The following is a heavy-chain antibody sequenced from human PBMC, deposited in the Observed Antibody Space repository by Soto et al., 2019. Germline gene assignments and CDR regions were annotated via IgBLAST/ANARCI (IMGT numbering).Heavy chain of an antibody. CDR2: ISAYNGNT. J-gene: IGHJ6*02. D-gene: IGHD1-26*01. CDR3: ARDCLCLGQDYDYYVLAV. CDR1: GYTFTRYG. V-gene: IGHV1-18*01. Sequence: GASVKDSCKASGYTFTRYGISWVRQAPGQGLEWMGWISAYNGNTNYAQKLQGRVTMTTDTSTSTAYMELRSLRSDDTAVYYCARDCLCLGQDYDYYVLAVWGQGTSVTVSS.